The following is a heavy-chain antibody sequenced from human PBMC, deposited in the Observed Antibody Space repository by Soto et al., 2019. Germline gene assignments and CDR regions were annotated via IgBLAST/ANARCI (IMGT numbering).Heavy chain of an antibody. CDR1: GFTFSSYA. V-gene: IGHV3-30-3*01. CDR2: ISYDGSNK. CDR3: ARGAGGGGDY. D-gene: IGHD2-21*01. Sequence: PGGSLRLSCAASGFTFSSYAMHWVRQAPGKGLEWVSVISYDGSNKYYADSVKGRFTISRDNSKNTLYLQMNSLRAEDTAVYYCARGAGGGGDYWGQGSLVTVSS. J-gene: IGHJ4*02.